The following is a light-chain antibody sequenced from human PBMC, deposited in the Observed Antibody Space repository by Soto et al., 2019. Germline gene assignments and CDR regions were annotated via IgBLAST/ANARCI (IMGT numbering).Light chain of an antibody. Sequence: QSVLTQPPSASGTPGQRVTISCSGSSSNIGTNYVYWYQQLPGTAPKLLIYSNNQRPSGVPDRFSGSKSGTSASLAISGLRCEDEADYYCAAWDDSLRGPVFGGGTKLTVL. CDR2: SNN. J-gene: IGLJ2*01. CDR3: AAWDDSLRGPV. CDR1: SSNIGTNY. V-gene: IGLV1-47*02.